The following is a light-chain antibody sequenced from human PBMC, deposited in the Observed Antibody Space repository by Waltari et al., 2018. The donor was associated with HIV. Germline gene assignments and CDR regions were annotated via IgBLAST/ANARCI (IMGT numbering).Light chain of an antibody. Sequence: QSVLTQPPPASGTPGQRVSISCSGSSSNIGSNYVYWYQQLPGTAPKLLMYRNDERPSGVPDRFSGSKSGTSASLAISGLRSEDEADYYCAAWDDSLSAWVFGGGTKLTVL. CDR1: SSNIGSNY. V-gene: IGLV1-47*01. CDR2: RND. CDR3: AAWDDSLSAWV. J-gene: IGLJ3*02.